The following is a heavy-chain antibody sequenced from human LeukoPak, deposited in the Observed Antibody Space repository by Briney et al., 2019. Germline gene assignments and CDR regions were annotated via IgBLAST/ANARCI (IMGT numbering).Heavy chain of an antibody. V-gene: IGHV3-30*18. Sequence: GRSLRLSCAASGFTFSSYDIHWVRQAPGKGLEWVAAISYDGSNKYYADSVKGRFTISRDDSKNTLYLQMNSLITEDTAVYYCAKGYSSGWSIFDCWGQGTLVTVSS. J-gene: IGHJ4*02. CDR2: ISYDGSNK. D-gene: IGHD6-19*01. CDR3: AKGYSSGWSIFDC. CDR1: GFTFSSYD.